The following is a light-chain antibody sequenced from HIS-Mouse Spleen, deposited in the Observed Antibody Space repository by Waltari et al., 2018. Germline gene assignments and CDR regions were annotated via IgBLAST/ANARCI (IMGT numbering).Light chain of an antibody. J-gene: IGKJ1*01. V-gene: IGKV1-9*01. CDR2: SAS. CDR3: QQLNSYPQT. Sequence: DIQLTQSPSFLSASVGDRVTITCRASQGISSYLAWYQKKPGKAPKLLIYSASTLQSGVPSRFSGNGSVTEFTLTISSLQPEDFAAYYCQQLNSYPQTFGPGTKVEIK. CDR1: QGISSY.